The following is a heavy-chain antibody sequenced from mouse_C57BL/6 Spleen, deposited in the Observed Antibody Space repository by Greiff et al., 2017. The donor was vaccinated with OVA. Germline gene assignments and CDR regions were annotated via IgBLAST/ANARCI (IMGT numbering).Heavy chain of an antibody. CDR3: TRSSGSSYEDDY. CDR2: IYPGNSDT. J-gene: IGHJ2*01. D-gene: IGHD1-1*01. V-gene: IGHV1-5*01. Sequence: VQLQQSGPVLARPGASVKMSCKTSGYTFTSYWMHWVKQRPGQGLEWIGAIYPGNSDTSYNQKFKGKAKLTAVTSASTAYMELSSLTNEDSAVYYCTRSSGSSYEDDYWGQGTTLTVSS. CDR1: GYTFTSYW.